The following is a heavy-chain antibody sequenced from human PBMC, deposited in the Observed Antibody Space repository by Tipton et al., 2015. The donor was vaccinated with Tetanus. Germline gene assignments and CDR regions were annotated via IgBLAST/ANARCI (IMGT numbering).Heavy chain of an antibody. V-gene: IGHV4-31*03. CDR1: GGSISSGSYY. D-gene: IGHD2-15*01. CDR2: IYYSGST. J-gene: IGHJ4*02. Sequence: TLSLTCTVSGGSISSGSYYWSWIRQHPGKGLEWIGNIYYSGSTYYNPSLKSRVTISVDTSKSQFSLKLNSVTAADTAVYYCAGDQAGGGGGWIYFGDWGQGTLVTVSS. CDR3: AGDQAGGGGGWIYFGD.